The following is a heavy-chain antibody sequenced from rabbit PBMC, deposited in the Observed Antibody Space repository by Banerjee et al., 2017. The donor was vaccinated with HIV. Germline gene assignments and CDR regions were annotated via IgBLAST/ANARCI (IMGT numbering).Heavy chain of an antibody. V-gene: IGHV1S45*01. CDR2: IDAGSGST. CDR1: GFSFSSSYW. CDR3: ARDTLNDGYPFNL. J-gene: IGHJ4*01. Sequence: QEQLEESGGDLVKPEGSLTLTCTASGFSFSSSYWICWIRQAPGKGLEWIACIDAGSGSTWYASWMNGRFSISRSTSLNTVTLQMTSLTAADTATYFCARDTLNDGYPFNLWGPGTLVTVS. D-gene: IGHD6-1*01.